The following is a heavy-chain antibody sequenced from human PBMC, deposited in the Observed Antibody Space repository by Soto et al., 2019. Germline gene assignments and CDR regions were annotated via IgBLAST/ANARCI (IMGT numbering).Heavy chain of an antibody. CDR2: ISGYKGNT. CDR3: SRGDYYASSGYYGY. CDR1: GYTCTIYG. D-gene: IGHD3-22*01. J-gene: IGHJ4*02. V-gene: IGHV1-18*04. Sequence: QVQPVQSGAEWKKAVASGKVSCKAAGYTCTIYGISGVRQSPGQGLEWMGWISGYKGNTDYSQNLQNRVTLTTDASKSSVYRELRRLTSDDTCVYYCSRGDYYASSGYYGYWGQGTLITVSS.